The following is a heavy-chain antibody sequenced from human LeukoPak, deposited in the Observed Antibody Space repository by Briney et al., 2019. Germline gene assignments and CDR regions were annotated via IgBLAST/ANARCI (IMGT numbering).Heavy chain of an antibody. Sequence: SETLSLTCAVSGGSISSGGYSWSWIRQPPGKGLEWIGYIYHSGSTYYNPSLKSRVTISVDRSMNQFSLKLSSVTAADTAVYYCARVWGASLLDYWGQGTLATVSS. D-gene: IGHD3-16*01. CDR1: GGSISSGGYS. J-gene: IGHJ4*02. V-gene: IGHV4-30-2*01. CDR2: IYHSGST. CDR3: ARVWGASLLDY.